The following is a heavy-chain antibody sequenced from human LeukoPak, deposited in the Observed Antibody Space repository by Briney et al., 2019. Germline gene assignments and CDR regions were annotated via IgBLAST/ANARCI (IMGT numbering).Heavy chain of an antibody. CDR1: GFILSSYW. D-gene: IGHD6-19*01. CDR3: ARDERAGSGWYFVY. J-gene: IGHJ4*02. V-gene: IGHV3-7*01. CDR2: VNQGGNEK. Sequence: PGGSLRLSCAASGFILSSYWMTWVRQAPGKGLEWVANVNQGGNEKYYVDSVKGRFTISKDNARKSLYLQMNSLRAEDTAVYYCARDERAGSGWYFVYWGQGTLVTVSS.